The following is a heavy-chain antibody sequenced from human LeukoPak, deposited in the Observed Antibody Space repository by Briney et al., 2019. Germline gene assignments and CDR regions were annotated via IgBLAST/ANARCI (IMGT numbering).Heavy chain of an antibody. CDR1: GFMFSKYA. CDR3: ARDRGFLDY. J-gene: IGHJ4*02. CDR2: ISGSDPGT. Sequence: PGGSLRLSCAASGFMFSKYAMSWVRQAPGKRLEWVSAISGSDPGTYYADSVKGRFTISRDNAKNSLYLQMNSLRAEDTAVYYCARDRGFLDYWGQGTLVTVSS. V-gene: IGHV3-23*01.